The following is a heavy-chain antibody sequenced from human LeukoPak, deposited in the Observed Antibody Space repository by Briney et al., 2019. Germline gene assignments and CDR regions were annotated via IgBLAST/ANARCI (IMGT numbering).Heavy chain of an antibody. D-gene: IGHD3-10*01. CDR3: AREGPGFPVDY. CDR1: GYTFTGYY. Sequence: ASVKVSCKASGYTFTGYYMHWVRQAPGQGLEWMGRINPNSGGTNYAQKLQGRVTMTTDTSTSTAYMELRSLRSDDTAVYYCAREGPGFPVDYWGQGTLVTVSS. J-gene: IGHJ4*02. V-gene: IGHV1-2*06. CDR2: INPNSGGT.